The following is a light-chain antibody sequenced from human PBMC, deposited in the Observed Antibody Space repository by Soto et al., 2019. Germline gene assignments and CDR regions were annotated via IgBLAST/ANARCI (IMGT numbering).Light chain of an antibody. V-gene: IGLV2-23*01. CDR3: CAYAGSSAWL. Sequence: QSAPTQPASVSGSPGQSITISCTGTSSDVGTYNLVSWYQKDPGKAPKLIIYEGSRRPSGVSNRFSGSKSGNTASLTISGLQSEDEADYYCCAYAGSSAWLFGGGTKLTVL. CDR2: EGS. J-gene: IGLJ3*02. CDR1: SSDVGTYNL.